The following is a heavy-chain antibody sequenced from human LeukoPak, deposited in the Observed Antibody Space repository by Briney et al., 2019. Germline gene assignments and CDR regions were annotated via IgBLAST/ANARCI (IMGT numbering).Heavy chain of an antibody. CDR1: GGSISNYY. CDR3: ARHGGYSSPYLH. Sequence: SETLSLTCTVSGGSISNYYWSWIRQPPGKGLECIGYIYYSGSTNYSPSLKSRVTISVDTSKNQFSLELSSVTAADTAVYYCARHGGYSSPYLHWGQGTMVTVSS. D-gene: IGHD6-13*01. J-gene: IGHJ1*01. V-gene: IGHV4-59*08. CDR2: IYYSGST.